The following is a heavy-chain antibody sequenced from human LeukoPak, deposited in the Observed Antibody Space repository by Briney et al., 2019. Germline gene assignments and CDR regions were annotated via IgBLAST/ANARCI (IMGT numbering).Heavy chain of an antibody. J-gene: IGHJ4*02. Sequence: GGSLRLSCETAGFTFSSYVMHWVRQAPGKGLEWVAVISYDGSNKYYADSVKGRFTISRDKSKSMLYVQMNSLRAEDTAVYYCARARFGELGVPDFDYWGQGTLVTVSS. CDR3: ARARFGELGVPDFDY. D-gene: IGHD3-10*01. CDR1: GFTFSSYV. V-gene: IGHV3-30*19. CDR2: ISYDGSNK.